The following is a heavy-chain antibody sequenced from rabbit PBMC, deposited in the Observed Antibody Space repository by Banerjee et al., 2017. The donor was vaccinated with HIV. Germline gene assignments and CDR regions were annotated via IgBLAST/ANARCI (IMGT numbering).Heavy chain of an antibody. J-gene: IGHJ4*01. Sequence: QEQLVESGGGLVQPGGSLKLSCKASGFDFSGYGVNWVRQAPGKGLEWIGCISTTSGSTWYASWVNGRFTISRSTSLNTVDLQMTSLTAADTATYFCVRAGVYAGSSSYTGFDFNLWGPGTLVTVS. CDR3: VRAGVYAGSSSYTGFDFNL. CDR1: GFDFSGYG. D-gene: IGHD8-1*01. V-gene: IGHV1S47*01. CDR2: ISTTSGST.